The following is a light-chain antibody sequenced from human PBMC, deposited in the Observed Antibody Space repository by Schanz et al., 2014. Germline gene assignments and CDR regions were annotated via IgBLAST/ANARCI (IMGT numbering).Light chain of an antibody. CDR3: SSYTSTETWV. CDR1: RSDVGAYNS. CDR2: EVT. J-gene: IGLJ3*02. V-gene: IGLV2-8*01. Sequence: QSVLTQPPSASGSPGQSVTISCTGTRSDVGAYNSVSWYQQYPGKAPRLMIYEVTKRPSGVPDRFSGSKSGNTASLTVSGLQAEDEADYYCSSYTSTETWVFGGGTKLTVL.